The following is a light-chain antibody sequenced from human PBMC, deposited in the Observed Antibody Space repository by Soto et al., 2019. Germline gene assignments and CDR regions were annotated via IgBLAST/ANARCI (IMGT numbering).Light chain of an antibody. CDR1: QSVSSY. J-gene: IGKJ2*01. CDR2: DAS. CDR3: QQRSNWLPVS. Sequence: EIVLTQSPATLSLSPGERATLSCRASQSVSSYLAWYQQKPGQAPRLLIYDASNRATGIPARFSGSGSGTDFTLTISSLEPEDFAVYYCQQRSNWLPVSFGQGTKVDIK. V-gene: IGKV3-11*01.